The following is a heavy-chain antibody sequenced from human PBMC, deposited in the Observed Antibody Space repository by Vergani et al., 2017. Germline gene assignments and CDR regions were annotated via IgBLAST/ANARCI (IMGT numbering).Heavy chain of an antibody. J-gene: IGHJ3*02. D-gene: IGHD6-19*01. V-gene: IGHV4-59*01. CDR1: GGSISSYY. Sequence: QVQLQESGPGLVKPSETLSLTCTVSGGSISSYYWSWIRQPPGKGLGWIGYIYYSGSTNYNPSLKSRVTISVDTSTNQFSLKLSSVTAADTAVYYCARDWLGAQRDAFDIWGQGTMVTVSS. CDR2: IYYSGST. CDR3: ARDWLGAQRDAFDI.